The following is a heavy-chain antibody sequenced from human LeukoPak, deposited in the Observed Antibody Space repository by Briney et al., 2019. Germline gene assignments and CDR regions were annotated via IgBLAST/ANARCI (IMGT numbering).Heavy chain of an antibody. Sequence: SETLSLTCAVYGGSFSGYYWSWIRQPPGKGLEWIGEINHSGSTNYNPSLKSRVTISVDTSKNQSSLKLSSVTAADTAVYYCARYKRSGSYYNAWFDPWGQGTLVTVSS. J-gene: IGHJ5*02. CDR1: GGSFSGYY. CDR3: ARYKRSGSYYNAWFDP. CDR2: INHSGST. V-gene: IGHV4-34*01. D-gene: IGHD3-10*01.